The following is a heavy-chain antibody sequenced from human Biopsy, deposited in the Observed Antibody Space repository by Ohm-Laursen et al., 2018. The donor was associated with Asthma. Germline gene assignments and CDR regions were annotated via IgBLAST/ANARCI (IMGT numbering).Heavy chain of an antibody. CDR1: GYTFIGCH. CDR3: ARGQKSAGDRWFDP. CDR2: INPNSGGT. J-gene: IGHJ5*02. V-gene: IGHV1-2*02. Sequence: ASVKVSCKASGYTFIGCHIHWMRQAPGQGLEWMGWINPNSGGTNYAQKFRGRVTMTRDTSISTAYMEVSRLRSDDTAVYYCARGQKSAGDRWFDPCGQGTLVTVSS. D-gene: IGHD6-13*01.